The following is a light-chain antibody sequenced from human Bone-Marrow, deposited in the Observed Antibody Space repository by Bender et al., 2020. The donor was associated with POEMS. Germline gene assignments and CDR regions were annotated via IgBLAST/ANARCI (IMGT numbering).Light chain of an antibody. J-gene: IGLJ2*01. V-gene: IGLV2-11*01. CDR3: VAWDDTLNGWV. Sequence: QSALTQPHSVSGSPGQSVTISCSGSSSDIGGHIYVSWYQQHPGTAPKLIIYNSDQRPSGVPDRFSGSMSGTSASLAISGLHSEDEADYYCVAWDDTLNGWVFGGGTKLTVL. CDR1: SSDIGGHIY. CDR2: NSD.